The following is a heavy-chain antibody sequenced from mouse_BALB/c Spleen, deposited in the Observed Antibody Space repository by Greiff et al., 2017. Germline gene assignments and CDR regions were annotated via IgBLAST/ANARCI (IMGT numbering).Heavy chain of an antibody. CDR1: GYSFTSYW. CDR3: ARAIYDGYSFAY. CDR2: IDPSDSET. V-gene: IGHV1S126*01. D-gene: IGHD2-3*01. J-gene: IGHJ3*01. Sequence: QVQLQQSGPQLVRPGASVKISCKASGYSFTSYWMHWVKQRPGQGLEWIGMIDPSDSETRLNQKFKDKATLTVDKSSSTAYMQLSSPTSEDSAVYYCARAIYDGYSFAYWGQGTLVTVSA.